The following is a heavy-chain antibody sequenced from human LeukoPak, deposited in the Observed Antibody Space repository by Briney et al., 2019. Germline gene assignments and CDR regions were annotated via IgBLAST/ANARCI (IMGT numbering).Heavy chain of an antibody. CDR2: IKQDGSEK. CDR3: TTSGWKGVFDY. D-gene: IGHD6-19*01. J-gene: IGHJ4*02. V-gene: IGHV3-7*02. CDR1: GFTFSSYW. Sequence: GGSLRLSCAASGFTFSSYWMTWVRQAPGKGLEWVANIKQDGSEKNYVDSVKGRFTISRDNAKNSLYLQMDSLRAEDTAVYYCTTSGWKGVFDYWGQGTLVTVSS.